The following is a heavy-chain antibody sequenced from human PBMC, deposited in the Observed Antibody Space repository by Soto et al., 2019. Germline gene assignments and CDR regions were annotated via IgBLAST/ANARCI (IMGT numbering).Heavy chain of an antibody. Sequence: SETLSLTCIVSGYSVISSDYYWAWIRQPPGKGLEWIGSMFYSGLTYYNPSLKGRVTLSVDTSKNQFSVRLNSVTAADTAVYYCAPLSVSLSGPYGIHVWGQGTTVTVSS. D-gene: IGHD2-15*01. CDR1: GYSVISSDYY. CDR3: APLSVSLSGPYGIHV. CDR2: MFYSGLT. V-gene: IGHV4-39*01. J-gene: IGHJ6*02.